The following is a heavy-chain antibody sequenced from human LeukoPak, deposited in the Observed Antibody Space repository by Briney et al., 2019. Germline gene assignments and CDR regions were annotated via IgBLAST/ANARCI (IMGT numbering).Heavy chain of an antibody. J-gene: IGHJ6*03. Sequence: LSLTCTVSGGSISSYYMSWIRQAPGKGLEWVSYISSSGSTIYYADSVKGRFTISRDNAKNSLYLQMNSLRAEDTAVYYCARISSGWYLYYYYYMDVWGKGTTVTISS. CDR1: GGSISSYY. D-gene: IGHD6-19*01. CDR3: ARISSGWYLYYYYYMDV. V-gene: IGHV3-11*01. CDR2: ISSSGSTI.